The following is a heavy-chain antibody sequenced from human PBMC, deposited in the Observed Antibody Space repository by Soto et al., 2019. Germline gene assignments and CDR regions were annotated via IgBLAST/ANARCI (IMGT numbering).Heavy chain of an antibody. J-gene: IGHJ4*02. CDR1: GGSMRNYF. CDR2: IHYSGTT. CDR3: AAGEASSRNLAPYYLDF. V-gene: IGHV4-59*01. Sequence: SETLSLTCTVSGGSMRNYFWTWIRQPPGKGLEWIGYIHYSGTTSFFPSYNPSLRSRVTISEDTSKNQFPLKLLSVTTADTAVYFCAAGEASSRNLAPYYLDFWGQGTLVTVSS. D-gene: IGHD6-13*01.